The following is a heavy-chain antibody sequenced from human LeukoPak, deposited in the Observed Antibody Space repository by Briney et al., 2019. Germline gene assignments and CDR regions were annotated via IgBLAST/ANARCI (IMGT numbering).Heavy chain of an antibody. J-gene: IGHJ6*03. V-gene: IGHV3-21*01. Sequence: GGSLRLSCEASGFTFSSYSMSWVRQAPGKGLEWVSSISSDSSYTFYADSVKGRFTISRDNTKSSLFLQMTGLRAEDTAVYYCASGGGPTSNRYYYYFFYMDVWGKGTTVTVSS. CDR3: ASGGGPTSNRYYYYFFYMDV. CDR1: GFTFSSYS. D-gene: IGHD2-2*01. CDR2: ISSDSSYT.